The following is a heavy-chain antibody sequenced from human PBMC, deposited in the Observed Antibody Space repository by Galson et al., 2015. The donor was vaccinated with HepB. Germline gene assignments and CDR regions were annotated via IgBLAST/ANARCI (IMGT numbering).Heavy chain of an antibody. V-gene: IGHV3-15*01. CDR1: GFTFSNAW. J-gene: IGHJ4*02. CDR2: IKSKTDGGTT. Sequence: SLRLSCAASGFTFSNAWMSWVRQAPGKGLGWVGRIKSKTDGGTTDYAAPVKGRFTISRDDSKNTLYLQMNSLKTEDTAVYYCTTRYIVVVPAASSHLDYWGQGTLVTVSS. D-gene: IGHD2-2*01. CDR3: TTRYIVVVPAASSHLDY.